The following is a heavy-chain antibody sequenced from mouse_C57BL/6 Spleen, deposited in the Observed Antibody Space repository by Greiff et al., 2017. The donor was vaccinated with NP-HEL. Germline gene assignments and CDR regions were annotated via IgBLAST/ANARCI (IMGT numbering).Heavy chain of an antibody. V-gene: IGHV1-5*01. CDR3: TKNYYGSSYWYFDV. CDR1: GYTFTSYW. J-gene: IGHJ1*03. Sequence: EVHLVESGTVLARPGASVKMSCKTSGYTFTSYWMHWVKQRPGQGLEGKGAITPGMSDTSYNQKFKGKAKLTAVTSASTAYMELSSLTNEDSAVYYCTKNYYGSSYWYFDVWGTGTTVTVSS. CDR2: ITPGMSDT. D-gene: IGHD1-1*01.